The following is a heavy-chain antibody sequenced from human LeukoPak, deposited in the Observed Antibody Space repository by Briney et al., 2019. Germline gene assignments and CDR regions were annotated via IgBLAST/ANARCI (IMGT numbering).Heavy chain of an antibody. Sequence: ASVKVSCKASGYTFTSYYMHWVRQAPGQGLEWMGIINPSGGSTSYAQKFQGRVTMTSDTSTSTVYMELSSLRSEDTAVYYCATSGYCSSTSCYRYYYYGMDVWGQGTTVTVSS. CDR3: ATSGYCSSTSCYRYYYYGMDV. V-gene: IGHV1-46*01. J-gene: IGHJ6*02. CDR1: GYTFTSYY. D-gene: IGHD2-2*01. CDR2: INPSGGST.